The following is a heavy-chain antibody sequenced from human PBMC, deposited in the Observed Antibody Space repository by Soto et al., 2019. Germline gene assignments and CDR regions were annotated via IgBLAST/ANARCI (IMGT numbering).Heavy chain of an antibody. V-gene: IGHV1-69*01. CDR2: IVPLFGTP. Sequence: QVQLVQSGAEVKSPGSSVKVSCKASGGTFSNDAFSWVRQAPGQGLEWVGGIVPLFGTPNYGQDFQGSVIITADESTSTTYMELTSLRSEDTAGYYCASERVGEMATGGYFDHWGKGTLVTVSA. CDR3: ASERVGEMATGGYFDH. CDR1: GGTFSNDA. D-gene: IGHD3-10*01. J-gene: IGHJ4*02.